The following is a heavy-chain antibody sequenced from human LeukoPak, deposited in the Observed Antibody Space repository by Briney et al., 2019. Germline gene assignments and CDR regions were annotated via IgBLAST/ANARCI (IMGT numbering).Heavy chain of an antibody. CDR3: ASRSSIWSGYQDTLYYFDS. D-gene: IGHD3-3*01. CDR1: GGSISSYY. V-gene: IGHV4-59*01. CDR2: IYYSGST. Sequence: SETLSLTCTVSGGSISSYYWSWIRQPPGKRLEWIGHIYYSGSTNYNPSLKSRVTISVDTSKNQFSLKLSSVTAADTAVYYCASRSSIWSGYQDTLYYFDSWGQGTLITVFS. J-gene: IGHJ4*02.